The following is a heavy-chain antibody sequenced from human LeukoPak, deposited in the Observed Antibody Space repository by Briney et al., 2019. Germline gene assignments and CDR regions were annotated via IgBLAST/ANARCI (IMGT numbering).Heavy chain of an antibody. D-gene: IGHD3-10*01. CDR3: ASLYYYGSGSYYNPDDY. J-gene: IGHJ4*02. CDR2: IYHSGRT. V-gene: IGHV4-38-2*02. Sequence: SETPSLTCTVSGYSISSGYYWGWIRQPPGKGLEWIGSIYHSGRTYCNPSLKSRVTISVDTSTNQFSLKLSSVTAADTAVYYCASLYYYGSGSYYNPDDYWGQGTLVTVSS. CDR1: GYSISSGYY.